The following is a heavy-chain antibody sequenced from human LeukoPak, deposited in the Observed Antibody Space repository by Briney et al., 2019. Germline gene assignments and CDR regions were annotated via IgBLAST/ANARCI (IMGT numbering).Heavy chain of an antibody. V-gene: IGHV5-51*01. J-gene: IGHJ4*02. CDR3: ARSPTTVVTPYDY. CDR1: GYSFTSYW. Sequence: GESLKISCKGSGYSFTSYWIGWVRQMPGKGLEWMGIIYPGDSDTRYSPSFQGQVTISADKSISAAYLQWSGLKASDTAMYYCARSPTTVVTPYDYWGQGTLVTVSS. D-gene: IGHD4-23*01. CDR2: IYPGDSDT.